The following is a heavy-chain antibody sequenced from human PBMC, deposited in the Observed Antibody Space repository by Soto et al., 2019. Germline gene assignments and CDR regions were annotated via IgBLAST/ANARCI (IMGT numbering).Heavy chain of an antibody. Sequence: QVQLVESGGGVVQPGRSLRLSCAASGFTFSSYGIHWVRQAPGKGLEWVAVISYDGSNKYYADSVKGRFTISTDNSKNTLYLQMNSLRAEDTAVYYCAKDLVIGAAGLDYWGQGTLVTVSS. CDR3: AKDLVIGAAGLDY. CDR1: GFTFSSYG. CDR2: ISYDGSNK. V-gene: IGHV3-30*18. D-gene: IGHD6-13*01. J-gene: IGHJ4*02.